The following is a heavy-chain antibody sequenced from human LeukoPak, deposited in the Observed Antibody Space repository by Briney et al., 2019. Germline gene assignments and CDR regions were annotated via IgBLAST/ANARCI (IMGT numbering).Heavy chain of an antibody. D-gene: IGHD1-26*01. CDR1: GGSFSGYY. CDR3: TRGVGSGSYRYYYYYYMDV. CDR2: INHSGST. Sequence: PSETLSLTCAVYGGSFSGYYWSWIRQPPGKGQEWIGEINHSGSTNYNPSLKSRVTISVDTSKNQFSLKLSSVTAADTAVYYCTRGVGSGSYRYYYYYYMDVWGKGTTVTVSS. J-gene: IGHJ6*03. V-gene: IGHV4-34*01.